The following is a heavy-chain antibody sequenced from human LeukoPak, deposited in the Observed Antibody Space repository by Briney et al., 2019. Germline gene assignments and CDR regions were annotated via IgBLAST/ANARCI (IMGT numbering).Heavy chain of an antibody. V-gene: IGHV3-21*01. CDR1: GFTFNRYS. CDR3: ASPAQNYYDDSGYYHDAFDI. J-gene: IGHJ3*02. Sequence: GGSLRLSCAASGFTFNRYSMNWVRRAPGKGLEWVSAISGSGGSTYYADSVKGRFTISRDNAKNSLYLHMNSLRAEDTGLYYCASPAQNYYDDSGYYHDAFDIWGQGTMVTVSS. CDR2: ISGSGGST. D-gene: IGHD3-22*01.